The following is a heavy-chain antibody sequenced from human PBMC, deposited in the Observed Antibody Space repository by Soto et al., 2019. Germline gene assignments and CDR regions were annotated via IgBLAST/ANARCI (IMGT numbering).Heavy chain of an antibody. CDR3: ARSMVRGVITPPKYFDY. CDR2: ISAYNGNT. J-gene: IGHJ4*02. CDR1: GYTFTSYG. Sequence: GASVKVSCKASGYTFTSYGISWVRQAPGQGLEWMGWISAYNGNTNYAQKLQGRVTMTTDTSTSTAYMELRSLRSDDTAVYYCARSMVRGVITPPKYFDYWGQGTLVTVSS. D-gene: IGHD3-10*01. V-gene: IGHV1-18*01.